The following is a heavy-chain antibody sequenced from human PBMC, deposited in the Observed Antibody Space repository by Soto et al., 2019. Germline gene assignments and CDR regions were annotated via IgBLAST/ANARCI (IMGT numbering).Heavy chain of an antibody. CDR3: ARLGTMVRGVIPGLDY. CDR2: IYPGDSDT. V-gene: IGHV5-51*01. D-gene: IGHD3-10*01. CDR1: GYSFTSYW. Sequence: PGESLKISCKGSGYSFTSYWIGWVRQMPGKGLEWMGIIYPGDSDTRYSPSFQGQVTISADKSISTAYLQWSSLKASDTAMYYCARLGTMVRGVIPGLDYWGQGTLVTVSS. J-gene: IGHJ4*02.